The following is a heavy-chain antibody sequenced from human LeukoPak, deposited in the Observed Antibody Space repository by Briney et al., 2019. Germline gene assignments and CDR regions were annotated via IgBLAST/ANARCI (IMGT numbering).Heavy chain of an antibody. CDR2: ISSRGTTI. CDR1: GFTFSSYE. CDR3: ARETNGGTYYKAFDI. V-gene: IGHV3-48*03. J-gene: IGHJ3*02. D-gene: IGHD1-26*01. Sequence: PGGSLRLSCAASGFTFSSYEMNWVRQAPGKGLEGVSSISSRGTTIYYADSVKGRFTISRDNAKNSLYLQMNSLRAEDTAVYYCARETNGGTYYKAFDIWGQGTMVTVSS.